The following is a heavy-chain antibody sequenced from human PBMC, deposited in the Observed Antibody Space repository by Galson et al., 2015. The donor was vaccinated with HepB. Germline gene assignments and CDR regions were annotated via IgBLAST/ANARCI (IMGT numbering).Heavy chain of an antibody. V-gene: IGHV3-30*04. CDR3: AKEAWGGWYYFDY. D-gene: IGHD6-19*01. Sequence: SLRLSCAASGFTFSSYAMHWVRQAPGKGLEWVAVISYDGSNKYYADSVKGRFTISRDNSKNTLYLQMNSLRAEDTAVYYCAKEAWGGWYYFDYWGQGTLVTVSS. J-gene: IGHJ4*02. CDR2: ISYDGSNK. CDR1: GFTFSSYA.